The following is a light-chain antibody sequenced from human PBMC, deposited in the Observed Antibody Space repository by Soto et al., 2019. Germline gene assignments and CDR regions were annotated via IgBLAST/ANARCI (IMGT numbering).Light chain of an antibody. Sequence: DIQMTQSPSSLSASVGDRVTITCRASQSISRYLNWYQQKPGKAPKLLIYTASSLQSGVPSRFSGSGSGTDFTLTISSLQPEDSATYYCQQSYRTTTFGGGTKVEIK. J-gene: IGKJ4*01. CDR3: QQSYRTTT. CDR2: TAS. CDR1: QSISRY. V-gene: IGKV1-39*01.